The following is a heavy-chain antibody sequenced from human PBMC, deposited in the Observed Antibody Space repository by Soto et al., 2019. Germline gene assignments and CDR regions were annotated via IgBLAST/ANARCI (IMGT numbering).Heavy chain of an antibody. CDR3: AKDSLGGDYAGDY. J-gene: IGHJ4*02. CDR1: GFTFSSYA. V-gene: IGHV3-23*01. CDR2: ISGSGGST. Sequence: EVQLLESGGGLVQPGGSLRLSCAASGFTFSSYAMSWVRQAPGKGLEWVSAISGSGGSTYYADSVKGRFTISRDNSKKTLYLQMNSLRAEDTAVYYCAKDSLGGDYAGDYWGQGTLVTVSS. D-gene: IGHD4-17*01.